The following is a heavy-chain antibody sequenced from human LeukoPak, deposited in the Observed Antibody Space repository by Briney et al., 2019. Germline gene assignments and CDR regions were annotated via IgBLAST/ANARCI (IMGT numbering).Heavy chain of an antibody. D-gene: IGHD3-3*01. CDR2: ISSSSSYI. Sequence: GGSLRLSCAASGFTFSSYSMNWVRQAPGKGLEWVSSISSSSSYIYYADSVKGRFTISRDNAKNSLYLQMNSLRAEDTAVYYCARAIFGVVTPPWGQGTLVTVSS. CDR3: ARAIFGVVTPP. CDR1: GFTFSSYS. J-gene: IGHJ5*02. V-gene: IGHV3-21*01.